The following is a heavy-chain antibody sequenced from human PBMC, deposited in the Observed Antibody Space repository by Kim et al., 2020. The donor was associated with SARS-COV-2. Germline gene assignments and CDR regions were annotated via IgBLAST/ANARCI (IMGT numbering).Heavy chain of an antibody. V-gene: IGHV3-23*01. D-gene: IGHD1-26*01. J-gene: IGHJ4*02. CDR3: AKDPNGSASWGNFGY. CDR1: GFNFSTYV. CDR2: ITRSGDFT. Sequence: GGSLRLSCAASGFNFSTYVMSWVRQAPGKGLEWVSSITRSGDFTYYADSVKGRFTISRDNSKSTLYLQMNSLRAEDTAVYYCAKDPNGSASWGNFGYWGQGTLITVSS.